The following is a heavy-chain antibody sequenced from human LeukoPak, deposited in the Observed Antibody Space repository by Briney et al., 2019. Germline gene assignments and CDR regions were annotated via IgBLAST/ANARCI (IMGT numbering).Heavy chain of an antibody. J-gene: IGHJ4*02. D-gene: IGHD2-2*01. CDR2: INPNTGGT. CDR1: GGTFSSYV. V-gene: IGHV1-2*02. Sequence: ASVKVSCKASGGTFSSYVISWVRPAPGQGLEWMGLINPNTGGTNYAQKFQGRVTMTRDASITTAYTELSRLRSDDTAVYYCARRPIVGVPAPIDYWGQGNLVTVSS. CDR3: ARRPIVGVPAPIDY.